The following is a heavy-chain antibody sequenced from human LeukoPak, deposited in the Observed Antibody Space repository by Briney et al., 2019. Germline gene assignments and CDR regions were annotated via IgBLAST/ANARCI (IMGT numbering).Heavy chain of an antibody. CDR3: AKYTSGTSYRGLDQ. Sequence: PGGSLRLSCAASGFTFSSYGMHWVRQAPGKGLEWVAVISYDGNNKYYADSVKGRFTISRDDSKNTVYLQMNSLRAEDTAVYSCAKYTSGTSYRGLDQWGQGTLVTVSS. CDR1: GFTFSSYG. V-gene: IGHV3-30*18. J-gene: IGHJ4*02. D-gene: IGHD3-10*01. CDR2: ISYDGNNK.